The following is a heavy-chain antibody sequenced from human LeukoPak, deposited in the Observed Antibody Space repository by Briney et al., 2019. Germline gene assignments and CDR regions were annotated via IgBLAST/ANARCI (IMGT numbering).Heavy chain of an antibody. CDR2: IYYSGST. D-gene: IGHD3-9*01. V-gene: IGHV4-61*08. CDR1: GGSVSSGGYS. Sequence: SETLSLTCAVSGGSVSSGGYSWSWIRQPPGKGLEWIGYIYYSGSTNYNPSLKSRVTISVDTSKNQFSLKLSSVTAADTAVYYCARGLVDYNILTGYRHDAFDIWGQGTMVTVSS. J-gene: IGHJ3*02. CDR3: ARGLVDYNILTGYRHDAFDI.